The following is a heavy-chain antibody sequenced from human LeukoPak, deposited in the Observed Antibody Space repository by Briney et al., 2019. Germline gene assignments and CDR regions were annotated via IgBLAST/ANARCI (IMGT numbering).Heavy chain of an antibody. CDR2: VSYDGSEK. D-gene: IGHD3-22*01. V-gene: IGHV3-30*18. Sequence: GTSLRLSCAASGFTFSNYGMHWVRQAPGKGLAWVAAVSYDGSEKYYADSVKGRFTISRDDSKNTLYLQMSSLKPEDTAMYYCAKGRYYDSRSYPLPPEFDYWGQGTLVTVSS. CDR3: AKGRYYDSRSYPLPPEFDY. J-gene: IGHJ4*02. CDR1: GFTFSNYG.